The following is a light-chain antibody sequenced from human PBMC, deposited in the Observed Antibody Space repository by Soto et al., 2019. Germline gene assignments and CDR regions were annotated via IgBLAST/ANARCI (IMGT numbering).Light chain of an antibody. CDR2: GAS. CDR1: QSVTSAY. V-gene: IGKV3-20*01. Sequence: EIVLTQSPGTLSLSPGERATLSCRASQSVTSAYLAWYQQKPGQAPRLLMYGASRRATDIPDRFTGSGSGTDFTLTISRLGPEDFALYYCQLYSSSSYTFGQGTKLEI. CDR3: QLYSSSSYT. J-gene: IGKJ2*01.